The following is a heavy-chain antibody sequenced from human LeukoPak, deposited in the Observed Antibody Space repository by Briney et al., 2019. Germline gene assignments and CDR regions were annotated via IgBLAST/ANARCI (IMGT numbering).Heavy chain of an antibody. Sequence: PGRSLRLSCAASGFTFSSYGMHWVRQAPGKGLEWVAVIWYGGSNKYYADSVKGRFTISRDNSKNTLYLQMNSLRAEDTAVYYCARDTESGSRYFDFHDAFDIWGQGTMVTVSS. CDR2: IWYGGSNK. J-gene: IGHJ3*02. D-gene: IGHD3-9*01. CDR1: GFTFSSYG. V-gene: IGHV3-33*01. CDR3: ARDTESGSRYFDFHDAFDI.